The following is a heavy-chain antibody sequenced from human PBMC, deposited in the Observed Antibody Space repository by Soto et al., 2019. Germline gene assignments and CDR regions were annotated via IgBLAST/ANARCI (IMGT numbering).Heavy chain of an antibody. CDR2: VSSTGST. Sequence: SETLSLTCTVSSASITQYYWNWIRQSPGKGLEWIVSVSSTGSTVFNPSLTSRVTMTRDTSISTAYMELSRLRSDDTAVYYCARGEDYYGMDVWGQGTTVTVSS. CDR3: ARGEDYYGMDV. V-gene: IGHV4-4*08. J-gene: IGHJ6*02. CDR1: SASITQYY.